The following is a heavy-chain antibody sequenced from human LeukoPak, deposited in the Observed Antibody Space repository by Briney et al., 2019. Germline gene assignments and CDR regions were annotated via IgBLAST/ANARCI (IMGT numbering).Heavy chain of an antibody. J-gene: IGHJ2*01. CDR1: SDSISSSNW. CDR2: IYHSGST. CDR3: ARVRRYFDL. V-gene: IGHV4-4*02. Sequence: KASGTLSLICAVSSDSISSSNWWSWVRQPPGKGLEWIGEIYHSGSTNYSPSLKSRAAISVDKSKNQFSLGLSSVTAADTAVYYCARVRRYFDLWGRGTLVTVSS.